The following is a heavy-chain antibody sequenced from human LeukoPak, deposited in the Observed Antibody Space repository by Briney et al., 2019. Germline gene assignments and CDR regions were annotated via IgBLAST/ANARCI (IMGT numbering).Heavy chain of an antibody. V-gene: IGHV3-43*02. D-gene: IGHD2/OR15-2a*01. J-gene: IGHJ3*02. CDR2: ISADGTRT. CDR1: GFTFDEYA. Sequence: GGSLRLSCAASGFTFDEYAMHWVRQAPGKGLEWVSLISADGTRTFNVASVKGRFTVSRDNNKNSLYLQMNNLRTEDTALYYCAKDLSSLFNTFNIWGQGTLVTVSS. CDR3: AKDLSSLFNTFNI.